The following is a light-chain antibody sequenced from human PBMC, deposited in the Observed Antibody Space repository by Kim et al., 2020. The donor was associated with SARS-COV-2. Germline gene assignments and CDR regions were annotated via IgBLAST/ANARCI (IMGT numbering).Light chain of an antibody. CDR1: SSDVGGYNY. CDR3: CSYAGSWV. CDR2: DVS. V-gene: IGLV2-11*01. J-gene: IGLJ3*02. Sequence: QSALTQPRSVSGSPGQSVTISCTGTSSDVGGYNYVSWYQQHPGKAPKLMIYDVSKRPSGVPDRFSGSKSGNTASLTISGLQAEDEADYYCCSYAGSWVFDGGTKVTVL.